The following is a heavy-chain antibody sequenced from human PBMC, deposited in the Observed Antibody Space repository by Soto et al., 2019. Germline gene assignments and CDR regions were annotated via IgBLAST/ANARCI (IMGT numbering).Heavy chain of an antibody. CDR1: RFTLSSYA. D-gene: IGHD3-3*02. CDR2: ISGSGGST. CDR3: AKYCHFWSGGDSFDI. Sequence: PGGSLRLSCAASRFTLSSYAMSWVRQAQGKGLEWVSAISGSGGSTYYADSVKGRFTISRDNSKNTLYLQMNSLRAEDTAVYYCAKYCHFWSGGDSFDIWGQGTMVAVSS. J-gene: IGHJ3*02. V-gene: IGHV3-23*01.